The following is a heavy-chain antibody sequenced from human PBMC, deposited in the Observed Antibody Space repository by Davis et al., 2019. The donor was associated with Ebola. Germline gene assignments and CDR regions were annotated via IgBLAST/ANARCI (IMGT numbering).Heavy chain of an antibody. CDR2: IDPSDSYT. CDR1: GYSFTSYW. V-gene: IGHV5-10-1*01. Sequence: GESLKISCKGSGYSFTSYWISWVRQMPGKGLEWRGRIDPSDSYTNYSPSFQGHVTISADKSISTAYLQWSSLKASDTAMYYCASSRYYYYGMDVWGQGTTVTVSS. J-gene: IGHJ6*02. CDR3: ASSRYYYYGMDV. D-gene: IGHD6-6*01.